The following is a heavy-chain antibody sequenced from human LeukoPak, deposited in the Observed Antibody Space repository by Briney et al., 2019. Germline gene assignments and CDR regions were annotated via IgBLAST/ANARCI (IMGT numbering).Heavy chain of an antibody. Sequence: GGSLRLSCAASGFIFSNYWMYWVRQAPGKGLVGVLRIHSDWTTTTYTDSVKDRLTISRDNAKHTLYLQVGSLTAEDTAVYYCARIRGGYYSDFWGQGTLVTVSS. CDR3: ARIRGGYYSDF. CDR2: IHSDWTTT. D-gene: IGHD3-22*01. CDR1: GFIFSNYW. V-gene: IGHV3-74*01. J-gene: IGHJ4*02.